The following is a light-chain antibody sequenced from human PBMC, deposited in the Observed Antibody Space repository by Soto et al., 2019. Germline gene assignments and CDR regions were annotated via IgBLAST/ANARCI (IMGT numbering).Light chain of an antibody. V-gene: IGLV2-14*01. Sequence: QSALTQPASVSGSPGQSITISCTGTSSDVGAYNYVSWYQQHPGKAPKLMIYEVSNRPSGVSNRFSGAKSGNTASLTISGLQAEDEADYYCNSFRRSTDLGVFGGGTQLTVL. J-gene: IGLJ3*02. CDR3: NSFRRSTDLGV. CDR2: EVS. CDR1: SSDVGAYNY.